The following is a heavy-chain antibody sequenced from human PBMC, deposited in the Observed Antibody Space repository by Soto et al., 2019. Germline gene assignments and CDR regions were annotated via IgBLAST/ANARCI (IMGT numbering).Heavy chain of an antibody. J-gene: IGHJ4*02. Sequence: GGSLILSCAAYGFTFSSYSMNWVRQAPGKGLEWVSFISGSSNYIYYADSLKGRFTISRDNARNSLYLQMNSLRAEDTAVYYCARDRDSIATTGVDYWGQGTLVTVSS. CDR2: ISGSSNYI. D-gene: IGHD6-13*01. CDR3: ARDRDSIATTGVDY. CDR1: GFTFSSYS. V-gene: IGHV3-21*01.